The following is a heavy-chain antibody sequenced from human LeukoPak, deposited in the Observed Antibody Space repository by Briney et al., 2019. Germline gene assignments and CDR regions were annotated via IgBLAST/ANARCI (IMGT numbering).Heavy chain of an antibody. CDR2: IISDGSTT. J-gene: IGHJ4*02. CDR1: GFTFSSYW. Sequence: GGSLRLSCAASGFTFSSYWMHWVRQAPGKGLVWVSRIISDGSTTSYADSVKGRFTISRDNAKNTLYLQMNSLRAEDTAVYYCTRQLVGEDFDYWGQGTLVTISS. D-gene: IGHD3-16*01. CDR3: TRQLVGEDFDY. V-gene: IGHV3-74*01.